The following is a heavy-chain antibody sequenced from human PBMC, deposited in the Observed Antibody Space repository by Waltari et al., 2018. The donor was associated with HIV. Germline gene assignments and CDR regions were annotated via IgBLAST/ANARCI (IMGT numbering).Heavy chain of an antibody. CDR2: ISSGGDTI. D-gene: IGHD5-12*01. V-gene: IGHV3-11*01. J-gene: IGHJ4*02. Sequence: QVHLLESGGGLVKPGGSLRLSCAASGFTFSDFYMTWIGQAPGKVLEWLSYISSGGDTINYADSVKGRFTISRDNAKKLLYLQMNSLRAEDTAVYYCARAMATFGNYWGQGTLVTVSS. CDR3: ARAMATFGNY. CDR1: GFTFSDFY.